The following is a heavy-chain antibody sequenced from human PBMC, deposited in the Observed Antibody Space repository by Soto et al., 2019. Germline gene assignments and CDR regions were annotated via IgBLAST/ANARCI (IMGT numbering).Heavy chain of an antibody. CDR1: GFTFSSYA. J-gene: IGHJ6*03. V-gene: IGHV3-23*01. CDR3: ARGDCVGGTCYSLAGSFYYYMDV. CDR2: ISGSGGST. Sequence: EVQLLESGGGLVQPGGSLRLSCAASGFTFSSYAMSWVRQAPGKGLEWVSTISGSGGSTYYADSVKGRLTISRDNVKNTLYLQMDSLRAEDTAVYYCARGDCVGGTCYSLAGSFYYYMDVWGKGTTVTVFS. D-gene: IGHD2-15*01.